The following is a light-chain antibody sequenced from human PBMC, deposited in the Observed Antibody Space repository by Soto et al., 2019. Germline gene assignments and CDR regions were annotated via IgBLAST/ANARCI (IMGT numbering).Light chain of an antibody. J-gene: IGLJ1*01. CDR1: TGAVTSGHY. V-gene: IGLV7-43*01. CDR3: LLYFGIPRV. CDR2: GTS. Sequence: QAVVTQEPSLTVSPGGTVTLTCASSTGAVTSGHYPNWFQQKPGQAPRALIYGTSNKHPRTPARFSGSLLGGKAALTLSGVQPEDEAEYYCLLYFGIPRVFGTGTKVTVL.